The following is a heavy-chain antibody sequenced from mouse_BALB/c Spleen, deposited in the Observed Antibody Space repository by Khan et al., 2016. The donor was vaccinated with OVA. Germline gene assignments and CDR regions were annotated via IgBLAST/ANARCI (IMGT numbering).Heavy chain of an antibody. CDR1: GFNIKDTY. V-gene: IGHV14-3*02. J-gene: IGHJ3*01. CDR2: IDPPNDDS. CDR3: ASLYGYLFAF. Sequence: VQLKQSGAELVKPGASVKLSCSASGFNIKDTYIHWMKQRPEQGLEWIGRIDPPNDDSKYGPKFQAKATLTADTSSNTAYLQLSSLTSEDTAVYYCASLYGYLFAFWGPGTLVSGSA. D-gene: IGHD2-2*01.